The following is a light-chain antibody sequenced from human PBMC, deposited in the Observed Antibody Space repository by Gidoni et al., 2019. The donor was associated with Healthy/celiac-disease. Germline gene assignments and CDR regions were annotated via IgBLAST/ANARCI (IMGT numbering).Light chain of an antibody. J-gene: IGKJ4*01. Sequence: EIVFTQSPATLSLSPGERATPSCRASQSVSSYLAWYQQKPGQAPMLLIYDASNRATGIPARFSGRGCGTDFTLTSSSLEPEDFAVYYCQQRSNWLFTFGGGTKVEIK. CDR2: DAS. CDR3: QQRSNWLFT. CDR1: QSVSSY. V-gene: IGKV3-11*01.